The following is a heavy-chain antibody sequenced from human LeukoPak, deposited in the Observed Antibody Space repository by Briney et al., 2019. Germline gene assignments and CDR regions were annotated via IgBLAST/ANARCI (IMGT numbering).Heavy chain of an antibody. V-gene: IGHV4-34*01. J-gene: IGHJ4*02. Sequence: SETLSLTCAVYGGSFSGYYWSWIRQPPGKGLEWIGEINHTGSTNYNPSLKSRVTISVDTSKNQFSLKLSSLTAADTAVYYCASVKERGENEKTPFDYWGQGTLVTVSS. CDR2: INHTGST. D-gene: IGHD3-10*01. CDR3: ASVKERGENEKTPFDY. CDR1: GGSFSGYY.